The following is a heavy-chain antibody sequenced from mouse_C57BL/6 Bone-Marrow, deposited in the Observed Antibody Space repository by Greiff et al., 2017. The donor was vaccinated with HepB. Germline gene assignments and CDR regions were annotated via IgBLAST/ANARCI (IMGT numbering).Heavy chain of an antibody. Sequence: LVESGPELVKPGASVKISCKASGYSFTGYYMHWVKQSHGNILDWIGYIYPYNGVSSYNQKFKGKATLTVDKSSSTAYMELRSLTSEDSAVYYCARYAYYGSRYWYFDVWGTGTTVTVSS. CDR3: ARYAYYGSRYWYFDV. J-gene: IGHJ1*03. D-gene: IGHD1-1*01. V-gene: IGHV1-31*01. CDR1: GYSFTGYY. CDR2: IYPYNGVS.